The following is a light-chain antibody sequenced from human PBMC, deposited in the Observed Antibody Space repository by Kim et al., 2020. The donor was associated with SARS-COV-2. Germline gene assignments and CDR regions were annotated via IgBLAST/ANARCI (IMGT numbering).Light chain of an antibody. V-gene: IGKV3-20*01. J-gene: IGKJ1*01. CDR3: QRYGNTPRT. Sequence: PPRERATLSSRAGQSVGSNLLAWYPQKPRQAPRLFISGAYSRATGIPDRFSGSGSGTDCTLTISRLEPEEFAVYFCQRYGNTPRTFGEGTK. CDR1: QSVGSNL. CDR2: GAY.